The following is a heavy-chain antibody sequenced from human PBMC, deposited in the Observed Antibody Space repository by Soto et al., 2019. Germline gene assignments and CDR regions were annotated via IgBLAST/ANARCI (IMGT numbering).Heavy chain of an antibody. Sequence: GGSLRLSCAASGFTFSDYYMSWIRQAPGKGLEWVSYISSSGSTIYYADSVKGRFTISRDNAKNSLYLQMNSLRAEDTAVYYCARVGSSGWPYHYYYYYYIDVWGKGTTVTVSS. D-gene: IGHD6-19*01. J-gene: IGHJ6*03. CDR2: ISSSGSTI. V-gene: IGHV3-11*01. CDR1: GFTFSDYY. CDR3: ARVGSSGWPYHYYYYYYIDV.